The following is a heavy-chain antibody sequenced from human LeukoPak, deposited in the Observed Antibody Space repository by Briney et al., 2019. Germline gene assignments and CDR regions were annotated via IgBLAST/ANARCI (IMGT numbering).Heavy chain of an antibody. CDR1: GFTFSTYD. J-gene: IGHJ6*02. CDR3: ARGDCSGGSCSSMDV. CDR2: INSAGDT. Sequence: CGSLRLSCAASGFTFSTYDMHWVRQATGKGLEWVSGINSAGDTYYPGSVKGRFTISREDAKNSFYLQMNSLRAGDTAVYYCARGDCSGGSCSSMDVWGQGTTVTV. V-gene: IGHV3-13*04. D-gene: IGHD2-15*01.